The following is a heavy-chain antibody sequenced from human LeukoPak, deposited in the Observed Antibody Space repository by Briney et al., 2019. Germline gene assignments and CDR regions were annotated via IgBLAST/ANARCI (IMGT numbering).Heavy chain of an antibody. J-gene: IGHJ3*02. CDR3: ARQPSGFDAFDI. V-gene: IGHV4-59*08. CDR1: GGSLSTDY. Sequence: SETLSLTCTVSGGSLSTDYWNWIRQPPGKGLEWIGYIYNSGNTNYNPSLKSRVTISVDTSKNQFSLKLSSVTAADTAVYYCARQPSGFDAFDIWGQGTMVTVSS. CDR2: IYNSGNT.